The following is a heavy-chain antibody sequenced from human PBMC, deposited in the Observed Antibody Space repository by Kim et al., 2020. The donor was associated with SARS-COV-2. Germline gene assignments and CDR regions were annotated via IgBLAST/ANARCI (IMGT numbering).Heavy chain of an antibody. CDR3: ATAVSQTYYYGIDV. V-gene: IGHV3-23*01. D-gene: IGHD2-8*01. CDR2: ISVGTGST. CDR1: GFTFSNYA. Sequence: GGSLRLSCAASGFTFSNYAMNWVRQAPGKGLEWVSAISVGTGSTYYADSVKGRFTISRDNSKSTLSLQMSSLRAEDTAVYYCATAVSQTYYYGIDVWGQGATGTVSS. J-gene: IGHJ6*02.